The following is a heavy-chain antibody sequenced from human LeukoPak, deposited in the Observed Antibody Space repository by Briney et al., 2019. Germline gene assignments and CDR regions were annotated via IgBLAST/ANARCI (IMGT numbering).Heavy chain of an antibody. J-gene: IGHJ1*01. Sequence: PGGSLRLSCVASGFTFSSYWMHWVRQDPRKGLVWVSAISGSGDSTYYADSVKGRFTISRDNSKNTLYLQLNSLRAEDTAVYYCAKDQGYYGSGSYKEYFQHWGQGTLVTVSS. D-gene: IGHD3-10*01. CDR3: AKDQGYYGSGSYKEYFQH. CDR1: GFTFSSYW. CDR2: ISGSGDST. V-gene: IGHV3-23*01.